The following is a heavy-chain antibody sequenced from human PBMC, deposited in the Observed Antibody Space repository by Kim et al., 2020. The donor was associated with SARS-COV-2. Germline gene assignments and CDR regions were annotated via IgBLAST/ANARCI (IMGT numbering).Heavy chain of an antibody. CDR3: ARGGITIFN. CDR2: IYYSGST. J-gene: IGHJ4*02. CDR1: GGSISSYY. Sequence: SETLSLTCTVSGGSISSYYWSWIRQPPGKGLEWIGYIYYSGSTNYNPSLKSRVTISVDTSKNQFSLKLSSVTAADTAVYYCARGGITIFNWGQGTLVTVSS. V-gene: IGHV4-59*13. D-gene: IGHD3-9*01.